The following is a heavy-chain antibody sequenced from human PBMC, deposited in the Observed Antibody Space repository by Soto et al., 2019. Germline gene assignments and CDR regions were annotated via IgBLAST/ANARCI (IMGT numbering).Heavy chain of an antibody. Sequence: QVQLVQSGAEVKKPGSSVKVSCKASGGTFSSYAISWVRQAPGQGLEWMGGIIPIFGTANYAQKFQGRVTITADESTSTAYMELRSLRSADTAVYYCARDKTGTMNYYNGMDVWGQGTTVTVSS. CDR3: ARDKTGTMNYYNGMDV. V-gene: IGHV1-69*01. CDR1: GGTFSSYA. D-gene: IGHD1-7*01. CDR2: IIPIFGTA. J-gene: IGHJ6*02.